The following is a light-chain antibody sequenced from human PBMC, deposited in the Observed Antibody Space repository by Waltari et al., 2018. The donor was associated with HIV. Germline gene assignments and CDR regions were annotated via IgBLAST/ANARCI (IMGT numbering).Light chain of an antibody. J-gene: IGLJ3*02. Sequence: QSVLTQPPSASGTPGQRVTISCSGSSSNIGSNYVYWYQQLPGTAPKLLIYRNNHRPSGVPDRFSGSKSGTSASLAISGLRSGDEADYYCAAWDDSLSGRVFGGGTKLTVL. V-gene: IGLV1-47*01. CDR3: AAWDDSLSGRV. CDR2: RNN. CDR1: SSNIGSNY.